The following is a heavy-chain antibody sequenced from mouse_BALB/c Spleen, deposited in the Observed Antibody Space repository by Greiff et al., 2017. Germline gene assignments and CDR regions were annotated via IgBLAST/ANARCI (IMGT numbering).Heavy chain of an antibody. J-gene: IGHJ3*01. CDR1: GFTFNTYA. D-gene: IGHD2-1*01. CDR3: VRPHLYGNYEGAWFAY. V-gene: IGHV10-1*02. Sequence: EVMLVESGGGLVQPKGSLKLSCAASGFTFNTYAMNWVRQAPGKGLEWVARIRSKSNNYATYYADSVKDRFTISRDDSQSMLYLQMNNLKTEDTAMYYCVRPHLYGNYEGAWFAYWGQGTLVTVSA. CDR2: IRSKSNNYAT.